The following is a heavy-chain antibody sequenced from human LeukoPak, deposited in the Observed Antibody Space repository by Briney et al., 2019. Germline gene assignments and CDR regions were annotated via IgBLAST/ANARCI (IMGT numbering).Heavy chain of an antibody. CDR3: AREISSGLYYYYYYGMDV. J-gene: IGHJ6*02. CDR1: GYTFTSYA. V-gene: IGHV1-3*01. Sequence: ASVKVSCKASGYTFTSYAMLWVRQAPGQRLEWMGWINAGNGNTKYSQKFQGRVTITRDTSASTAYMELSSLRSEDTAVYYCAREISSGLYYYYYYGMDVWGQGTSVTVSS. CDR2: INAGNGNT. D-gene: IGHD6-19*01.